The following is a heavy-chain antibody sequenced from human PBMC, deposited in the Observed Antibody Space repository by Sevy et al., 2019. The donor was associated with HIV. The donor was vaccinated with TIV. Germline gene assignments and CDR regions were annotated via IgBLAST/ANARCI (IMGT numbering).Heavy chain of an antibody. J-gene: IGHJ4*02. V-gene: IGHV4-38-2*01. Sequence: SETLSLTCAVSGYSISSGYYWGWIRQPPGKGLEWIGSIYHSGSTYYNPSLKSRVTISVDTSKNQFSLKLSSVTAADTAVYYCARLRSREFDYWGQGTLVTVSS. CDR3: ARLRSREFDY. CDR1: GYSISSGYY. CDR2: IYHSGST.